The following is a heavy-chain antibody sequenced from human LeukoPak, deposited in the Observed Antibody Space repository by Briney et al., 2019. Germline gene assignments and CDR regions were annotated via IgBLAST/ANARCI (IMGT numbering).Heavy chain of an antibody. CDR3: VRSLGGYADY. CDR2: LTGDGGTT. Sequence: PGGSLRLSCAASGFTFSTYAIYWVRQAPGKGLEYVSALTGDGGTTYYADSVKGRFTVSRDNSKNTLYLQMGSLRAEDMAVYYCVRSLGGYADYWGQGTLVTVSS. J-gene: IGHJ4*02. V-gene: IGHV3-64*02. D-gene: IGHD3-16*01. CDR1: GFTFSTYA.